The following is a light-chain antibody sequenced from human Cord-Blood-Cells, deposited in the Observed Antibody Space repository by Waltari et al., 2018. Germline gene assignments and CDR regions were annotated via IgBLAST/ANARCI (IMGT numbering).Light chain of an antibody. CDR1: QSISSY. V-gene: IGKV1-39*01. CDR3: QQSYSTPPLFT. Sequence: IQMTQSPSSLSASVGDRVTITCRASQSISSYLNWYQQKPGKAPKLLIYAASSLQSGVPSRFSGIGSGTDFTLTISSLQPEDFATYYCQQSYSTPPLFTFGPGTKVDIK. J-gene: IGKJ3*01. CDR2: AAS.